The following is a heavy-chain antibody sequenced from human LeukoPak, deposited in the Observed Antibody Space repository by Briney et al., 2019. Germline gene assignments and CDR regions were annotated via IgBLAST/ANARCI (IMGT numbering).Heavy chain of an antibody. J-gene: IGHJ4*02. CDR2: IFYSGST. V-gene: IGHV4-39*01. D-gene: IGHD3-22*01. Sequence: KPSETLSLTCTFSGGSISSSSYYWGWIRQPPGEGLEWVGNIFYSGSTYYNPSLKSRVTISVDTSKNQLSLNLSSVTAADTAVYYCARQYDNSGYYYFDYWGQGTLVTVSS. CDR3: ARQYDNSGYYYFDY. CDR1: GGSISSSSYY.